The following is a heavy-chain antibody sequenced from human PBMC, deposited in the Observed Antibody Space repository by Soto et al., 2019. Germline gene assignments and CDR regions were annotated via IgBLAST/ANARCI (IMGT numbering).Heavy chain of an antibody. Sequence: PSETLSLTCAVYGGSFSGYYWSCIRQPPGKGLEWIGEINHSGSTNYNPSLKSRVTISLDTSKNQFSLRLSSVTAADTAVYYCARGFMYYSDTSGYYLDYWGQGTLVTVS. D-gene: IGHD3-22*01. J-gene: IGHJ4*02. CDR2: INHSGST. V-gene: IGHV4-34*01. CDR1: GGSFSGYY. CDR3: ARGFMYYSDTSGYYLDY.